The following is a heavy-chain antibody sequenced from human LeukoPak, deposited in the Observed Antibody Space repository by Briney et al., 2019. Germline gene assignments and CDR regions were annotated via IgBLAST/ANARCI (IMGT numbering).Heavy chain of an antibody. CDR1: GYNFTNYW. CDR2: IYPDDSDT. CDR3: ARHPGQVPDY. V-gene: IGHV5-51*01. J-gene: IGHJ4*02. Sequence: GESLKISCKASGYNFTNYWIGWVRQMPGKGLEWMGIIYPDDSDTRYSPSFQGQVTISADKSISTAYLQWSILKASDTAMYYCARHPGQVPDYWGQRTLVTVSS.